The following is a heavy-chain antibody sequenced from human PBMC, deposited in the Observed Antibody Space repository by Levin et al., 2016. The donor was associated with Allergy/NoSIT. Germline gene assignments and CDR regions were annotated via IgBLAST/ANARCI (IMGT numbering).Heavy chain of an antibody. CDR1: GFTFSSYA. Sequence: GGSLRLSCAASGFTFSSYAMSWVRQAPGKGLEWVSGLSGSGGGSNYPDSVKGRFTISRDNSKNTLYLQMNSLRAEDTAVYYCAKARGDYYDSRGYDYWGQGTLVTVSS. CDR3: AKARGDYYDSRGYDY. J-gene: IGHJ4*02. D-gene: IGHD3-22*01. CDR2: LSGSGGGS. V-gene: IGHV3-23*01.